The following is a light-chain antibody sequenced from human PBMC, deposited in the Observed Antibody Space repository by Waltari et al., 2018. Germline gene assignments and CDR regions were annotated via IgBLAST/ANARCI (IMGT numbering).Light chain of an antibody. Sequence: EIVMTQSPATLSVSPGEGATLSCRARQGINSDLAWYQQKPGQAPRLLIYGASTRAAVVPAMFSGSGSGTEFTLTISSLQSEDFGVYYCQQSKIWPAFGQGTKVEIK. CDR3: QQSKIWPA. J-gene: IGKJ1*01. V-gene: IGKV3-15*01. CDR2: GAS. CDR1: QGINSD.